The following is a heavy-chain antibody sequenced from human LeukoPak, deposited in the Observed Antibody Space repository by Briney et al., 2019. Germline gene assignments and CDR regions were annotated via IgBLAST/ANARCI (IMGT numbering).Heavy chain of an antibody. J-gene: IGHJ4*02. V-gene: IGHV1-46*01. CDR3: ARDLKMGYSSGRYSWGTGSSNDY. CDR2: IKPSGGNT. CDR1: GYSFTSYN. Sequence: ASVKVSCKTSGYSFTSYNLHWVRQAPGQRLEWMGIIKPSGGNTNYAQKFQGRITMTTDTSTSTAYMELRSLRSDDTAVYYCARDLKMGYSSGRYSWGTGSSNDYWGQGTLVTVSS. D-gene: IGHD6-19*01.